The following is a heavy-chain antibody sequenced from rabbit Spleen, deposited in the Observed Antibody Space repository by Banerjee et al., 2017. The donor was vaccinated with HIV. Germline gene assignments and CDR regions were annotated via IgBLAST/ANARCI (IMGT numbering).Heavy chain of an antibody. CDR3: ARGSAAMAMVITGFYLTL. V-gene: IGHV1S45*01. Sequence: EQLEESGGDLVKPEGSLTLTCTASGFSFSTTYYICWVRQAPGKGLEWIGCGYPDGIGSTAYASWAKGRFTISKSSSSTVTLQMTSLTAADTATYFCARGSAAMAMVITGFYLTLWGPGTLVTVS. CDR2: GYPDGIGST. CDR1: GFSFSTTYY. J-gene: IGHJ4*01. D-gene: IGHD2-1*01.